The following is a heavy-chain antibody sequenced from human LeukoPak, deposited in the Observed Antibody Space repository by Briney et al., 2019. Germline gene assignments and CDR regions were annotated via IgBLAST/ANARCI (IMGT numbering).Heavy chain of an antibody. J-gene: IGHJ4*02. V-gene: IGHV3-23*01. CDR3: AKGGYDYVEVGYFDY. CDR2: IIGSVAST. D-gene: IGHD5-12*01. Sequence: GGSLRLSCAASGFTFSRYWMHWVRQPPGKGLEWVSVIIGSVASTYYADSVKGRFTISRDNSKNTLYLQMNSLRADDTAVYYCAKGGYDYVEVGYFDYWGQGTLVTVSS. CDR1: GFTFSRYW.